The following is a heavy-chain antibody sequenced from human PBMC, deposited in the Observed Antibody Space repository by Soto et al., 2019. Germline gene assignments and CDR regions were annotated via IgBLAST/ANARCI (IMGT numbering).Heavy chain of an antibody. D-gene: IGHD1-7*01. CDR3: ARVGLGTTGFDF. V-gene: IGHV4-30-2*01. CDR2: IYHSGST. Sequence: QLHLQESGSGLVKPSQTLSLTCDVSGGSISSGGYSWSWIRQPPGKGLEWIGYIYHSGSTYYNPSLKSRISISVDSSKNQFSLKLNSVTAADTAVYYCARVGLGTTGFDFWGQGTLVTVSS. CDR1: GGSISSGGYS. J-gene: IGHJ4*02.